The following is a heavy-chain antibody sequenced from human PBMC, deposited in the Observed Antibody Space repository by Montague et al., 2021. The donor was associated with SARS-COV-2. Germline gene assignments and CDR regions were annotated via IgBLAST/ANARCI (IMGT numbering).Heavy chain of an antibody. D-gene: IGHD3-3*01. V-gene: IGHV4-39*01. CDR2: LFYSVNT. CDR1: GASISSSDYY. J-gene: IGHJ3*02. CDR3: ARTNYDFWRGHQRGGAFDI. Sequence: SETLSLTCTVSGASISSSDYYWGWIRQPPGKGLEWIGSLFYSVNTYYNPSLKSRVIISVDTSKNQFSLKLSSVTAADTAVYYCARTNYDFWRGHQRGGAFDIWGQGTMVTVSS.